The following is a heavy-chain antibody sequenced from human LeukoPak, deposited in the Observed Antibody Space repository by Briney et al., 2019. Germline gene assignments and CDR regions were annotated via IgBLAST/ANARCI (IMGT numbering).Heavy chain of an antibody. CDR3: ANSYDGKIVPFDN. D-gene: IGHD4-23*01. J-gene: IGHJ4*02. CDR1: DGSISNSY. Sequence: SETLSLTCTVPDGSISNSYWNWVRQPPGKGLEWIGYIYSSGSTNYNPSFKSRVTLSVDPSKNQFSPKLNSVTASDTAVYYCANSYDGKIVPFDNWGQGTLVTVSS. CDR2: IYSSGST. V-gene: IGHV4-4*09.